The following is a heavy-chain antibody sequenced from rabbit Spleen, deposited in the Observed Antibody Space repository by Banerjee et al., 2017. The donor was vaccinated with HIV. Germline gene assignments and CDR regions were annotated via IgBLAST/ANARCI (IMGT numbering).Heavy chain of an antibody. CDR3: ARNYVNVFDP. D-gene: IGHD1-1*01. J-gene: IGHJ2*01. Sequence: QEQLVESGGGLVKPGGTLTLTCTVSGFSFSSNWICWVRQAPGKGLEWIACIDTNDGDTDYANWPKGRFTISKTSSTTVTLQMTSLTAADTATYFCARNYVNVFDPWGQGTLVTVS. CDR2: IDTNDGDT. CDR1: GFSFSSNW. V-gene: IGHV1S45*01.